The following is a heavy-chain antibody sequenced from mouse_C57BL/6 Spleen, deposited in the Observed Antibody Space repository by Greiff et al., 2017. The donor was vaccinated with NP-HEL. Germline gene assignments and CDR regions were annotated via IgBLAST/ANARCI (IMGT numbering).Heavy chain of an antibody. CDR3: ASGVYFDY. V-gene: IGHV1-82*01. CDR1: GYAFSSSW. Sequence: QVQLQQSGPELVKPGASVKISCKASGYAFSSSWMNWVKQRPGKGLEWIGRIYPGDGDTNYNGKFKGKATLTADKSSSTAYMQLSSLTSEDSAVYFCASGVYFDYWGQGTTLTVSS. CDR2: IYPGDGDT. J-gene: IGHJ2*01.